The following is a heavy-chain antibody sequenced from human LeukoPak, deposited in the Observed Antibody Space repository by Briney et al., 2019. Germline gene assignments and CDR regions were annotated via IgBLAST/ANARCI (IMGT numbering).Heavy chain of an antibody. CDR1: GFTFSSYA. J-gene: IGHJ3*02. CDR2: ISSSSSYI. V-gene: IGHV3-21*01. CDR3: VIDHSYYDSSGYYYHDAFDI. Sequence: GGSLRLSCAASGFTFSSYAMHWVRQAPGKGLEWVSSISSSSSYIYYADSVKGRFTISRDNAKNSLYLQMNSLRAEDTAVYYCVIDHSYYDSSGYYYHDAFDIWGQGTMVTVSS. D-gene: IGHD3-22*01.